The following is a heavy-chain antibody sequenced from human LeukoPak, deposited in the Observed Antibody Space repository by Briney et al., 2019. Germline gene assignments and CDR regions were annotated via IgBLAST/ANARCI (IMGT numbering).Heavy chain of an antibody. V-gene: IGHV3-74*01. Sequence: GGSLRLSCAASGFTFSLYWVHWVRQTPGKGLVWVSRISSDGTTTNYADSVKGRFTISRDNAKNTLYLQMSNVRVEDTAVYYCARVSWNDGNFHYWGQGTLVTVSS. D-gene: IGHD1-1*01. CDR3: ARVSWNDGNFHY. J-gene: IGHJ4*02. CDR1: GFTFSLYW. CDR2: ISSDGTTT.